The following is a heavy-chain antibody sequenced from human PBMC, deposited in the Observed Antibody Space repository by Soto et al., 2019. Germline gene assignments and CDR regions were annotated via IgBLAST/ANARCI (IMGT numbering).Heavy chain of an antibody. Sequence: QVQLQESGPGLVKPSGTLSLTCAVSGGSISSSNWWSWVRQPQVKGLEWIGEIYHSGSTNYNPSRMSRVTISVDKTKNQCSLKLSSVTAADTAVYYCERVGDDYSYDYGMDVWCQGTTVTVS. CDR3: ERVGDDYSYDYGMDV. V-gene: IGHV4-4*02. CDR2: IYHSGST. J-gene: IGHJ6*02. D-gene: IGHD3-16*01. CDR1: GGSISSSNW.